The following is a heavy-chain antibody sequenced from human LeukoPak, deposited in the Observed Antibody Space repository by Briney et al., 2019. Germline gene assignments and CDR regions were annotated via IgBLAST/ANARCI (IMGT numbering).Heavy chain of an antibody. CDR1: GGSLSAYY. V-gene: IGHV4-34*01. CDR3: ARDNYDSSGYNFYYDGMDV. D-gene: IGHD3-22*01. Sequence: SETLSLTCAVYGGSLSAYYWSWIRQPPGKGLEWIGEINHSGSTNYNPSLKSRVTISVDTSKNQFSLKLSSVTAADTAVYYCARDNYDSSGYNFYYDGMDVWGQGTTVTVSS. J-gene: IGHJ6*02. CDR2: INHSGST.